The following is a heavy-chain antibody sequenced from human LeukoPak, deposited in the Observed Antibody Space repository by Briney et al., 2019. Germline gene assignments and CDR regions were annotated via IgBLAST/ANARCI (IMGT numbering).Heavy chain of an antibody. CDR3: ARGRPGMELWQSEFDY. CDR2: IYHSGST. V-gene: IGHV4-30-2*01. D-gene: IGHD5-18*01. Sequence: SQTLSLTCAVSGGSTSSGGYYWSWIRQPPGKGLEWFGSIYHSGSTYYNLSLKSRVTISVDSSRNQFSLKLSSVTAADTAVYYCARGRPGMELWQSEFDYWGQGTLVTVSS. CDR1: GGSTSSGGYY. J-gene: IGHJ4*02.